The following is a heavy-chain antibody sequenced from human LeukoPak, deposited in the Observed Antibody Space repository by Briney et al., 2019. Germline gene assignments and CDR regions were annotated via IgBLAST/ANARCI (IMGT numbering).Heavy chain of an antibody. J-gene: IGHJ4*02. V-gene: IGHV4-31*03. D-gene: IGHD6-19*01. CDR3: AREHTSGYFDC. CDR2: IYYSGST. CDR1: GGSISRAGYY. Sequence: SQTLSLTCTVSGGSISRAGYYWSWIRQHPGKGLEWIGYIYYSGSTYYNPSLKSRVTISVDTSKNQFSLKLSSVTAADTAVYYCAREHTSGYFDCWGQGSLATVSS.